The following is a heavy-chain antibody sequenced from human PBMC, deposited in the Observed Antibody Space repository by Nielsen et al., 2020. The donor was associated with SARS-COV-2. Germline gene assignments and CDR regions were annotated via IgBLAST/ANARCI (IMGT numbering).Heavy chain of an antibody. CDR1: GYTFTRYF. D-gene: IGHD3-10*01. CDR3: ARDLGSGGSDY. J-gene: IGHJ4*02. V-gene: IGHV1-46*01. Sequence: ASVKVSCKTSGYTFTRYFVHWVRQAPGQGLEWMGIINSGTGSTSYAQKFQGRLTMTRDTSTTTIYMELSSLRSDDTAVYYCARDLGSGGSDYWGQGTVVTVSS. CDR2: INSGTGST.